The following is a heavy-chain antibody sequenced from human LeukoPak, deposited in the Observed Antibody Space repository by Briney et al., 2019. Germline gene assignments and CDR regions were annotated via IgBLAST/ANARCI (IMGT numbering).Heavy chain of an antibody. Sequence: SQTLSLTCTVSGGSISSSSYYWSWIRQPAGKGLEWIGRIYSTGSTNYNPSLKSRVTISVDTSKNQFSLELSSVIAADTAVYYCARGVLGGGDHCLDYWGQGTLVTASS. CDR3: ARGVLGGGDHCLDY. D-gene: IGHD1-14*01. V-gene: IGHV4-61*02. J-gene: IGHJ4*02. CDR1: GGSISSSSYY. CDR2: IYSTGST.